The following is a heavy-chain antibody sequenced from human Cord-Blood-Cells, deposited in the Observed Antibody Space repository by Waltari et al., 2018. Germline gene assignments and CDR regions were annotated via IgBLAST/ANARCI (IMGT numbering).Heavy chain of an antibody. Sequence: EVPLVESGGGLVQPGGSLKLSCAASGFTFSGSAMHWVRQASGKGLEWVGRIRSKANSYATAYAASVKGRFTISRDDSKNTAYLQMNSLKTEDTAMYYCTAPLVRYWGQGTLVTVSS. CDR2: IRSKANSYAT. CDR3: TAPLVRY. J-gene: IGHJ4*02. V-gene: IGHV3-73*02. CDR1: GFTFSGSA. D-gene: IGHD6-13*01.